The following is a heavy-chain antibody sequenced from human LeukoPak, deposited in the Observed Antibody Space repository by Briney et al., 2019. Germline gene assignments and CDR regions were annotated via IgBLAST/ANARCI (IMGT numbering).Heavy chain of an antibody. Sequence: ASVKVSCKASGYSFTGYYMHWVRQAPGQGLEWMGWINPNSGDTNYAQKLQGRVTMTTDTSTSTAYMELRSLRSDDTAVYYCARDYYDLGNAFDIWGQGTMVTVSS. J-gene: IGHJ3*02. V-gene: IGHV1-2*02. CDR1: GYSFTGYY. D-gene: IGHD3-22*01. CDR3: ARDYYDLGNAFDI. CDR2: INPNSGDT.